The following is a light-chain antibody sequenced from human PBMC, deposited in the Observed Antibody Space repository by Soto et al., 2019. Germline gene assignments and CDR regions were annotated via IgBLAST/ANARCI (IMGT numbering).Light chain of an antibody. CDR2: DAS. Sequence: AIQLTQSPSSLSASVGDRVTITCRASQGISSYLAWYQQKPGKAPKLLIYDASSLQSGVPLRFSGSGSETEFTLSISSLQPDDFATYYCQHYNSYSEAFGQGTKVDIK. CDR1: QGISSY. V-gene: IGKV1-13*02. CDR3: QHYNSYSEA. J-gene: IGKJ1*01.